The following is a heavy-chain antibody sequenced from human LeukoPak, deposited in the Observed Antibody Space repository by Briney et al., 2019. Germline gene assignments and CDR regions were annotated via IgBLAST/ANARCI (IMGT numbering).Heavy chain of an antibody. J-gene: IGHJ5*02. CDR3: ARGQPYGEYNWFDL. Sequence: ASVKVSCKASGYTLTGYFMHWVRQAPGQGLEGMGRINYNTGGTTYAQKFQGRVTMTRDTSITTAHMELSRLKSADTAVYYCARGQPYGEYNWFDLWGQGDLVTVSS. CDR1: GYTLTGYF. CDR2: INYNTGGT. V-gene: IGHV1-2*06. D-gene: IGHD4-17*01.